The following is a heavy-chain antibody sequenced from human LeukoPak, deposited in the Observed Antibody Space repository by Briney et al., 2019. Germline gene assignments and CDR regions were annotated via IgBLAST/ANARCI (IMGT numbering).Heavy chain of an antibody. J-gene: IGHJ4*02. V-gene: IGHV3-66*01. Sequence: GGSLRLSCAASGFTVSSNYMSWVRQAPGKGLEWVSLISTGETTYYADSVKGRFTISRDSSKSTLYLQMNRLRAEDTAVYYCVVRDHSGIHRGDYWVQGALVTVSS. D-gene: IGHD1-26*01. CDR3: VVRDHSGIHRGDY. CDR1: GFTVSSNY. CDR2: ISTGETT.